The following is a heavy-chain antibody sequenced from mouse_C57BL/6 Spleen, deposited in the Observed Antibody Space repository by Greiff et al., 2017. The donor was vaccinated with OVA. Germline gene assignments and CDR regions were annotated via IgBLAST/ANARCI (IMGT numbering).Heavy chain of an antibody. J-gene: IGHJ1*03. CDR2: IWSGGST. CDR3: ASARYFDV. CDR1: GFSLTSYG. Sequence: VQLKESGPGLVQPSQSLSITCTVSGFSLTSYGVHWVRQSPGKGLEWLGVIWSGGSTDYNAAFISRLSISKDNSTSQVFFKMNSLQADDTAIYYCASARYFDVWGTGTTVTVSS. V-gene: IGHV2-2*01.